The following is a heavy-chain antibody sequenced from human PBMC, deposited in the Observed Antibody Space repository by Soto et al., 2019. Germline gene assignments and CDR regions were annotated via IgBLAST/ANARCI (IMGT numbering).Heavy chain of an antibody. V-gene: IGHV4-39*01. CDR2: IYYSGST. J-gene: IGHJ5*02. D-gene: IGHD1-26*01. CDR3: ARVGSYNWFDP. CDR1: GGSIISSSYY. Sequence: QLQLQESGPGLVKPSETLSLTCTVSGGSIISSSYYWGWIRQPPGKGLEWIGSIYYSGSTYYNPSLKSRATISVDTSKNQFSLRLSSVTAADTAVYYCARVGSYNWFDPWGQGTLVTVSS.